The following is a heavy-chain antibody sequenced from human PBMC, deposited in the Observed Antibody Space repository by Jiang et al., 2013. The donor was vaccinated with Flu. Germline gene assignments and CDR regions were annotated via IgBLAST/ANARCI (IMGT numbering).Heavy chain of an antibody. Sequence: QLLESGGGLVKPGGSLRLSCAASGFTFSSYSMNWVRQAPGKGLEWVSSISSSSSYIYYADSVKGRFTISRDNAKNSLYLQMNSLRAEDTAVYYCARYQEMAYWYFDLWGRGTLVTVSS. D-gene: IGHD5-24*01. CDR3: ARYQEMAYWYFDL. J-gene: IGHJ2*01. CDR2: ISSSSSYI. CDR1: GFTFSSYS. V-gene: IGHV3-21*01.